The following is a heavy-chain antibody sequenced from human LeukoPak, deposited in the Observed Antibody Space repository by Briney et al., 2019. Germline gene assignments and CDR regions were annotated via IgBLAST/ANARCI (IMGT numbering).Heavy chain of an antibody. Sequence: SETLSLTCAVYGGSFSGYYWSWIRQPPGKGLEWIGKINHSGSTNYNPSLKSRVTISVDTSKNQFSLKLSSVTAADTAVYYCARGLSAVAGYFDYWGQGTLVTVSS. CDR1: GGSFSGYY. CDR2: INHSGST. CDR3: ARGLSAVAGYFDY. J-gene: IGHJ4*02. D-gene: IGHD6-19*01. V-gene: IGHV4-34*01.